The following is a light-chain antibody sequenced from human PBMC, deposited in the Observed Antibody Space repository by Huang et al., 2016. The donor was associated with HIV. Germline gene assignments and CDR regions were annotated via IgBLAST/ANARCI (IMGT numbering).Light chain of an antibody. V-gene: IGKV3-11*01. Sequence: EIVLTQSPATLSLSPGERATLSCRASPRVSSYLAWHQQKPGQAPRLLIYDVSKRATGIPARFSGSESGTDFTLTISSLEPEDFAIYYCQQRSNWPPSITFGQGTRLEIK. CDR1: PRVSSY. CDR3: QQRSNWPPSIT. CDR2: DVS. J-gene: IGKJ5*01.